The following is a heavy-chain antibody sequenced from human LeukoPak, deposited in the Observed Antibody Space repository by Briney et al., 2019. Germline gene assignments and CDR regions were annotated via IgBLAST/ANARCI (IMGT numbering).Heavy chain of an antibody. Sequence: GGSLRLSCAASGFTFSDYYMSWIRQAPGKGLEWVSYISSSGSTIYYADSVKGRFTISRDNAKNSLYLQMNSLRAEDTAVYYCAAGYCSSTSCPPLFDYWGQGTLVTVSS. CDR2: ISSSGSTI. CDR3: AAGYCSSTSCPPLFDY. V-gene: IGHV3-11*01. J-gene: IGHJ4*02. D-gene: IGHD2-2*03. CDR1: GFTFSDYY.